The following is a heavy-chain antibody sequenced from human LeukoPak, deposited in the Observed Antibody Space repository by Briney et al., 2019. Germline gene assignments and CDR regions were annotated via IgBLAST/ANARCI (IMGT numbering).Heavy chain of an antibody. J-gene: IGHJ4*02. D-gene: IGHD1-26*01. V-gene: IGHV1-8*03. Sequence: ASVKVSCKDSGYTFTTYDINWVRQASGQGLEWMGWMNLKSGYTGYAQKFQGRVTITGDTSISTAYMELSSLRSEDTAVYYCARVAGSIDNWGQGTLVTVSS. CDR1: GYTFTTYD. CDR2: MNLKSGYT. CDR3: ARVAGSIDN.